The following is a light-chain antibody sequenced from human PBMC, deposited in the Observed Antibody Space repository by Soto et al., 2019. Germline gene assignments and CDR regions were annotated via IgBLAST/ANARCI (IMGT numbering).Light chain of an antibody. J-gene: IGKJ5*01. CDR3: QQFDNLPFT. V-gene: IGKV1-33*01. CDR1: QDINNY. CDR2: VSS. Sequence: DIQMTQSPSSLSASVGDRVTIICQASQDINNYLNWYQQKPGKAPKLLIYVSSNLEIGVTSRFSGRGSGTPFSFTISSLQPEDIATYYCQQFDNLPFTFGQGTRLEIK.